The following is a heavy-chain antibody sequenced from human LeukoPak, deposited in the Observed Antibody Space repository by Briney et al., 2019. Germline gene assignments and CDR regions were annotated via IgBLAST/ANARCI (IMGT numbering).Heavy chain of an antibody. CDR3: ARRLGDYVYAFDI. D-gene: IGHD4-17*01. CDR2: VYYSGST. V-gene: IGHV4-59*08. CDR1: GGSITSYY. Sequence: SETLSLTCTVSGGSITSYYWSWIRQPPGGGLEWIGYVYYSGSTNYNPSLKSRVTISVDTSKNQFSLKLSSVTAADTAVYYCARRLGDYVYAFDIWGQGTMVTVSS. J-gene: IGHJ3*02.